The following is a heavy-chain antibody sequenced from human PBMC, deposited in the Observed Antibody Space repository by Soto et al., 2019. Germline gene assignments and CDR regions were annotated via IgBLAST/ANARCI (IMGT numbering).Heavy chain of an antibody. CDR2: IYWDDDK. D-gene: IGHD3-10*01. CDR1: GFSLSTSGVG. CDR3: AHSLLLWFGDPRGYFDY. Sequence: QITLKESGPPLVKPTQTLTLTCTFSGFSLSTSGVGVGWIRQPPGKALEWLALIYWDDDKRYSPSLKSRLTITKDTSKNQVVLTMTNMDPVDTATYYCAHSLLLWFGDPRGYFDYWGQGTLVTVSS. V-gene: IGHV2-5*02. J-gene: IGHJ4*02.